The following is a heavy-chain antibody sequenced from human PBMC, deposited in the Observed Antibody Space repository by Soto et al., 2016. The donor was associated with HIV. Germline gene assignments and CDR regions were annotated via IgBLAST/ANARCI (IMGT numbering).Heavy chain of an antibody. CDR1: GFTFSSYA. Sequence: EVQLLESGGGLVQPGGSLRLSCAASGFTFSSYAMSWVRQAPGKGLEWVPAISGSGGSTYYADSVKGRFTISRDNSKNTLYLQMNSLRAEDTAVYYCAKDRVKPNVWFGELFPYGMDVWGQGTTVTVSS. CDR3: AKDRVKPNVWFGELFPYGMDV. CDR2: ISGSGGST. D-gene: IGHD3-10*01. V-gene: IGHV3-23*01. J-gene: IGHJ6*02.